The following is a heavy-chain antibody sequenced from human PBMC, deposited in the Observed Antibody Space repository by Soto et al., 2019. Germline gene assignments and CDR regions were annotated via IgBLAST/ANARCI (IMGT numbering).Heavy chain of an antibody. J-gene: IGHJ4*02. CDR2: IKQDGSEK. CDR1: GFTFSSYW. D-gene: IGHD5-12*01. CDR3: ARVQVDIVAQYYFDY. V-gene: IGHV3-7*05. Sequence: GGSLRLSCAASGFTFSSYWMSWVRQAPGKGLEWVANIKQDGSEKYYADSVKGRFTISRDNAKNSLYLQMNSLRAEDTAVYYCARVQVDIVAQYYFDYWGQGTLVTVSS.